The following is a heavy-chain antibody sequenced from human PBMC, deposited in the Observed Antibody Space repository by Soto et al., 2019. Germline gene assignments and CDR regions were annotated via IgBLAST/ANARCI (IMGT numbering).Heavy chain of an antibody. Sequence: GGSLRLSCAASGFTFSSYAMHWVRQAPGKGLEWVAVISYDGSNKYYADSVKGRFTISRDNSKNTLYLQMNSLRAEDTAVYYCARDRRRGYTFNRRPHLMDVWGQGTTVTVSS. CDR3: ARDRRRGYTFNRRPHLMDV. J-gene: IGHJ6*02. D-gene: IGHD3-3*01. CDR1: GFTFSSYA. V-gene: IGHV3-30-3*01. CDR2: ISYDGSNK.